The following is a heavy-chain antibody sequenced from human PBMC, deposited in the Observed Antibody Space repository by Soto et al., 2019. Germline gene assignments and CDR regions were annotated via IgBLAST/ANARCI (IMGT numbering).Heavy chain of an antibody. J-gene: IGHJ3*02. CDR2: INPATGAA. D-gene: IGHD3-3*01. CDR1: GYPVTAYY. Sequence: QLHLVQSGAVVKKPGASVTVSCSASGYPVTAYYMHWVRQAPGRGLEWMGGINPATGAAKYTQTFQGRVTLTRDPSPSSVFMELSGLTTEAPAVFYCARGGGVGVAGSAAFDMWGQGTLVTVSS. CDR3: ARGGGVGVAGSAAFDM. V-gene: IGHV1-2*02.